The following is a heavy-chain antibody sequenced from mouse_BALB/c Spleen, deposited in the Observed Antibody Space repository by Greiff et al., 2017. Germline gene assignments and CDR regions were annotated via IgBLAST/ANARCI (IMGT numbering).Heavy chain of an antibody. J-gene: IGHJ3*01. CDR3: AREAY. CDR1: GFTFSSYT. Sequence: EVQLVESGGGLVKPGGSLKLSCAASGFTFSSYTMSWVRQTPEKRLEWVATISSGGGNTYYPDSVKGRFTISRDNAKNNLYLQVSSLRSEDTALYYCAREAYWGQGTLVTVSA. CDR2: ISSGGGNT. V-gene: IGHV5-9*03.